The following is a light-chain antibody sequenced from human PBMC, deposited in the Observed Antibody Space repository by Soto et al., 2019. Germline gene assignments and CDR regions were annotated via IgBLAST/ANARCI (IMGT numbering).Light chain of an antibody. J-gene: IGKJ1*01. CDR1: QSISTW. Sequence: DIQMTQSPSTLAASVGDRVTITCRASQSISTWMAWYQQKPGKAPKLLIYTASSLESGVPSSFSGSGSGTEFTLTISSLQPDDFATYYCQQYHSWTFGQGTRVEIK. CDR2: TAS. CDR3: QQYHSWT. V-gene: IGKV1-5*03.